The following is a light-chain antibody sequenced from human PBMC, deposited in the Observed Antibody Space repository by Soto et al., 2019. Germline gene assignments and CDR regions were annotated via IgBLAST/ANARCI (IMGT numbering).Light chain of an antibody. CDR3: QQYNSYPYT. Sequence: DIQMTQSPSTLSASVGDRVTITCRASQSISSWLAWYQQKPGKAPKLLIYKASSLESGVSSRFSGSGSGTEFTLTISSLQPDDSATYYCQQYNSYPYTFGQGTKLEIK. CDR1: QSISSW. V-gene: IGKV1-5*03. J-gene: IGKJ2*01. CDR2: KAS.